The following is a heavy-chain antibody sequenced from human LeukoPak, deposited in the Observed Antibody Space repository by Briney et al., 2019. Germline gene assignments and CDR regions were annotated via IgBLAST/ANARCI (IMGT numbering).Heavy chain of an antibody. CDR1: GGSISSYY. V-gene: IGHV4-59*01. CDR3: ARTPFYYDSSGFYRHFTFAY. D-gene: IGHD3-22*01. Sequence: SETLSLTCTVSGGSISSYYWSWIRQPPGKGLEWIGYIYYSGSTNYNPSLKSRVTISVDTSKNQFSLKLSSVTAADTAVYYCARTPFYYDSSGFYRHFTFAYWGQGTLVTVSS. CDR2: IYYSGST. J-gene: IGHJ4*02.